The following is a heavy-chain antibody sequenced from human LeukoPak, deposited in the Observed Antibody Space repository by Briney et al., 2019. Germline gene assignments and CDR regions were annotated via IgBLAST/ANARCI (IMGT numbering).Heavy chain of an antibody. CDR3: ARRQAGSSWVDY. V-gene: IGHV4-31*03. Sequence: PSETLSLTCTVSGGSISSGGYYWSWIRQHPGKGLEWIGYIYYSGSTYYNPSLKSRVTISVDTSKNQFSLKLSSVTATDTAIYYCARRQAGSSWVDYWGQGSLVTVSS. D-gene: IGHD6-13*01. J-gene: IGHJ4*02. CDR1: GGSISSGGYY. CDR2: IYYSGST.